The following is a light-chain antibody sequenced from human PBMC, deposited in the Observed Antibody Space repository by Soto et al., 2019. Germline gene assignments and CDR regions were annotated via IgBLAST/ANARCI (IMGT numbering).Light chain of an antibody. CDR3: QQYDSFSVT. V-gene: IGKV1-5*01. J-gene: IGKJ1*01. Sequence: DIQITQSPSTLSASVGDRVTITCRASQSISSWLAWYQQKPGKAPKILIYDASALKRGVPPRFSGSGSGTEFTLTISSLQPDDFATYYCQQYDSFSVTFGKGTKVDIK. CDR2: DAS. CDR1: QSISSW.